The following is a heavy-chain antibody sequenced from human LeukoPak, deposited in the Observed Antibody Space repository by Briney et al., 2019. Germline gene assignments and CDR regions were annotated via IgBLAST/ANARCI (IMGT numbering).Heavy chain of an antibody. CDR2: IAYDGSDK. CDR1: GFTFSSYG. CDR3: VAIAVAGQFY. V-gene: IGHV3-30*03. D-gene: IGHD6-19*01. J-gene: IGHJ4*02. Sequence: GRSLRLSCAASGFTFSSYGMHWVRQAPGKGLEWVTYIAYDGSDKFYADSVRGRFTISRDNSKNTLYVQMNSLRVEDTAMYYCVAIAVAGQFYWGQGTLVTVSS.